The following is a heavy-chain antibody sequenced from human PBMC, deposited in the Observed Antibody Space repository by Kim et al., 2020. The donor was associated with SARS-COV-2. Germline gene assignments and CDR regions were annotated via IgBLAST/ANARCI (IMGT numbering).Heavy chain of an antibody. CDR3: ARSLLHYYGSGIGY. J-gene: IGHJ4*02. CDR1: GFTFSSYD. V-gene: IGHV3-13*05. CDR2: IGTAGDP. Sequence: GGSLRLSCAASGFTFSSYDMHWVRQATGKGLEWVSAIGTAGDPYYPGSVKGRFTISRENAKNSLYLQMNSLRAGDTAVYYCARSLLHYYGSGIGYWGQGTLVTVSS. D-gene: IGHD3-10*01.